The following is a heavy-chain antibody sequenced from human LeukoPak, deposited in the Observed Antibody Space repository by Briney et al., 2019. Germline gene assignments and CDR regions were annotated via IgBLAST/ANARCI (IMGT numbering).Heavy chain of an antibody. CDR3: ARHRRNYDILTGYYAGPLDI. V-gene: IGHV4-34*01. CDR2: INHGGST. D-gene: IGHD3-9*01. Sequence: SETLSLTCAVYGGPFSGYYWSWVRQPPGKGLEWIGEINHGGSTKYNPSLKSRVTISADTSKSQFSLKLSSVTAADTAVYYCARHRRNYDILTGYYAGPLDIWGQGTKVTVSS. CDR1: GGPFSGYY. J-gene: IGHJ3*02.